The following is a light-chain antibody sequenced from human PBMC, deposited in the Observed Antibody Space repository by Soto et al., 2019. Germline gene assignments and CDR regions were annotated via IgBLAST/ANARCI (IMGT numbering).Light chain of an antibody. CDR3: CSYDGVSNLV. Sequence: QSALTQPPSASGSPGQSVTISCTGTSSDVGGDNYVSWYQHHPGKAPKLLISEVRERPSGVPDRFSGSKSANTAFLTVSVLQAEDAADYYLCSYDGVSNLVFGGGTKLTVL. V-gene: IGLV2-8*01. CDR1: SSDVGGDNY. J-gene: IGLJ2*01. CDR2: EVR.